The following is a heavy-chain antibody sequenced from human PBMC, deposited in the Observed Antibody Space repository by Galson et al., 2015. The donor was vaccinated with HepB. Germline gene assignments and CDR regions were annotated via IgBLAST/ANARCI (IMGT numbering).Heavy chain of an antibody. CDR2: ISWDGVDA. D-gene: IGHD3-10*01. CDR1: GFTFDDYT. J-gene: IGHJ4*02. CDR3: ARDYYYGSGLYAAVGY. Sequence: LRLSCAASGFTFDDYTMHWVRQAPGKGLEWVSLISWDGVDAYYADSVKGRFTISRDNSRSSLYLQMNSLRNEDTAFYYCARDYYYGSGLYAAVGYWGQGTLVTVSS. V-gene: IGHV3-43*01.